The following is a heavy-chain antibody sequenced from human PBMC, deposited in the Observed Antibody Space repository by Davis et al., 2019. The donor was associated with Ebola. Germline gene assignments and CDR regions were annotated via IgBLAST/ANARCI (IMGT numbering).Heavy chain of an antibody. Sequence: GESLKISCAASGFTFRSIVMTWVRQAPGKGLEWVSRIDTDGSTTNYADSVRGRFTISRDNAKNTLSLQMNSLRVEDTAVYYCVRDSGYYSHDYWGHGTLVTVSS. CDR3: VRDSGYYSHDY. D-gene: IGHD5-12*01. J-gene: IGHJ4*01. CDR2: IDTDGSTT. V-gene: IGHV3-74*01. CDR1: GFTFRSIV.